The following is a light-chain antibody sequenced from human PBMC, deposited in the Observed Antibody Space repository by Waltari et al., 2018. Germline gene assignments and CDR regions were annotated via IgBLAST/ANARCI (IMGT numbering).Light chain of an antibody. Sequence: EIVLTQSPATLSLSPGERVPLSCRASQSVSSSLAWYQQKPGQAPRLLFHDVSNRATGIPARFSGSGSGTDFTLTISSLEAEDFAVYYCQQRSNWPPTFGQGTKVEIK. CDR2: DVS. CDR3: QQRSNWPPT. J-gene: IGKJ1*01. V-gene: IGKV3-11*01. CDR1: QSVSSS.